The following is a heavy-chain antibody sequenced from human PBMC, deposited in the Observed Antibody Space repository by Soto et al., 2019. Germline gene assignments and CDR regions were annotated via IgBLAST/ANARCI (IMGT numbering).Heavy chain of an antibody. V-gene: IGHV3-23*01. J-gene: IGHJ6*02. D-gene: IGHD2-2*02. CDR1: GFTFSTYY. CDR3: SKGGYCTTTSCYTGYSSAMDV. Sequence: GGSLRLSCAASGFTFSTYYIRWVRQAPGKGLEWVSSITGSGVSTYTADSVRGRFTISRDNSRNTLYLQMDNVRVEDTAVYYCSKGGYCTTTSCYTGYSSAMDVWGQGTTVTVSS. CDR2: ITGSGVST.